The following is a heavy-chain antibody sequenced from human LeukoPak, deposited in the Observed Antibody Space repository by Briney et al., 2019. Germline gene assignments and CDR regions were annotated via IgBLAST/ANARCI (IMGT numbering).Heavy chain of an antibody. D-gene: IGHD2-2*01. Sequence: SVKVSCKASGGTFSSYTISWVRQAPGQGLEWMGRIIPILGIANYAQKFQGRVTITADKSTSTAYMELSSLRSEDTAVYYCASEQGYCSSTSCYSSRFIDHWGQGTLVTVSS. CDR3: ASEQGYCSSTSCYSSRFIDH. J-gene: IGHJ4*02. CDR1: GGTFSSYT. V-gene: IGHV1-69*02. CDR2: IIPILGIA.